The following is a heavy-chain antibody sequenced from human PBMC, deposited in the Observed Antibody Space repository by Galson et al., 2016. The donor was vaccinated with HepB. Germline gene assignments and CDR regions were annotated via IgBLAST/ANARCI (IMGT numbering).Heavy chain of an antibody. CDR2: ISGSGVST. Sequence: SLRLSCAGSGFTFSNYAMGWVRQAPGKGLEWVSAISGSGVSTYYADSVKGRFTISRDNSKNTLYLQLNSLRAEDTAIYYCTKDQLIVIVPAAGNWFDPWGQGTLVTVSS. CDR1: GFTFSNYA. J-gene: IGHJ5*02. V-gene: IGHV3-23*01. CDR3: TKDQLIVIVPAAGNWFDP. D-gene: IGHD2-2*01.